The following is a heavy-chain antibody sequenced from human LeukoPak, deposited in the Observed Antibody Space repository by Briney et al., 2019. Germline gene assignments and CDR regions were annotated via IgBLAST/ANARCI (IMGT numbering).Heavy chain of an antibody. Sequence: PSETLSLTCTVSGGSVSSGSYYWSWIRQPPGKGLEWIGYIYYSGSTNYNPSLKSRVTISVDTSKNQFSLKLSPVTAADTAVYYCARESIAVAAPFDYWGQGTLVTVSS. CDR1: GGSVSSGSYY. J-gene: IGHJ4*02. CDR3: ARESIAVAAPFDY. CDR2: IYYSGST. V-gene: IGHV4-61*01. D-gene: IGHD6-19*01.